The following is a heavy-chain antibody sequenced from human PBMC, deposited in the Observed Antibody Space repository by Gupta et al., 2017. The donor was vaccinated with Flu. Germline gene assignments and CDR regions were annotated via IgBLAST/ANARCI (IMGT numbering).Heavy chain of an antibody. CDR1: GFTFSSYA. J-gene: IGHJ4*02. D-gene: IGHD6-19*01. V-gene: IGHV3-23*01. Sequence: EVQLLESGGTLVQPGGSLRLSCAASGFTFSSYAISWVRQAPGKGLEWFSGISGSGGSTYYADSVKGRFTISRDNSKNTLYLQMNGLRAEDTAVYYCAKGSTRGWYGKIDYWGQGTLVTVSS. CDR3: AKGSTRGWYGKIDY. CDR2: ISGSGGST.